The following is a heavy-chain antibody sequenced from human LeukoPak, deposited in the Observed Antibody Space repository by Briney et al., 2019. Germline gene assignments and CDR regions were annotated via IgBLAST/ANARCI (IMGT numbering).Heavy chain of an antibody. CDR2: ISSSGSTI. V-gene: IGHV3-48*03. CDR1: GFTFSSYE. Sequence: GGSLRLSRAASGFTFSSYEMNWVRQAPGKGLEWVSYISSSGSTIYYADSVKGRFTISRDNAKNSLYLQMNSLRAEDTAVYYCATTGYSSRNYWGQGTLVTVSS. J-gene: IGHJ4*02. CDR3: ATTGYSSRNY. D-gene: IGHD6-13*01.